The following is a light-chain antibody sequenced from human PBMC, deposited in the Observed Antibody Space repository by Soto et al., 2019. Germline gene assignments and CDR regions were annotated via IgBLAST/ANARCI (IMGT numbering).Light chain of an antibody. CDR2: DVS. CDR1: SSDVGGYNY. J-gene: IGLJ2*01. V-gene: IGLV2-14*01. Sequence: QSVLTQPASVSGSPGQSITISCTGTSSDVGGYNYVSWYLQCPGKAPKLIIYDVSNRPSGVSTRFSGSKSGNTASLTISGLQAEDEGDYFCASYTSSSTSVVFGGGTKVTVL. CDR3: ASYTSSSTSVV.